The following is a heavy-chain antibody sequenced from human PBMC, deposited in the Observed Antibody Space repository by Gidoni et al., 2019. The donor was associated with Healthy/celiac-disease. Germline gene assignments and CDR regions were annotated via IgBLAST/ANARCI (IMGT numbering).Heavy chain of an antibody. CDR1: GGSISSYY. Sequence: VQLQESGPGLVKPSETLSLTCTVSGGSISSYYWSWIRQPPGKGLEWIGYLYYMGSTNYNPSLKSRVTISVDTSKNQFSLKLSSVTAADTAVYYCARVGMSSGGWFDPWGQGTLVTVSS. J-gene: IGHJ5*02. CDR2: LYYMGST. V-gene: IGHV4-59*01. CDR3: ARVGMSSGGWFDP. D-gene: IGHD3-10*01.